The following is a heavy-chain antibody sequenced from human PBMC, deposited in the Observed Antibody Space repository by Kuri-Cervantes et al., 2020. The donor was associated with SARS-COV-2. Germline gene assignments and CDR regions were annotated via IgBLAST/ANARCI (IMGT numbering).Heavy chain of an antibody. CDR2: IYYSGST. CDR3: ARKQLVLGTFDY. J-gene: IGHJ4*02. D-gene: IGHD6-6*01. V-gene: IGHV4-39*01. CDR1: GGSISSYY. Sequence: ESLKISCTVSGGSISSYYWGWIRQPPGKGLEWIGSIYYSGSTYYNPSLKSRVTISVDTSKNQFSLKLSSVTAADTAVYYCARKQLVLGTFDYWGQGTLVTVSS.